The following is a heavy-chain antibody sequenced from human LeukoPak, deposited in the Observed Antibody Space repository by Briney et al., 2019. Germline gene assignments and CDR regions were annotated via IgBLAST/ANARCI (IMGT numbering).Heavy chain of an antibody. CDR2: IIPIFGTA. Sequence: SVKVSCKASGGTFSSYAISWVRQAPGQGLEWMGGIIPIFGTANYAQKFQGRVTITADESTSTVYLELSSLRSEDTAVYYCARDGRGENWFDPWGQGTLVTVSS. D-gene: IGHD3-10*01. CDR3: ARDGRGENWFDP. V-gene: IGHV1-69*01. J-gene: IGHJ5*02. CDR1: GGTFSSYA.